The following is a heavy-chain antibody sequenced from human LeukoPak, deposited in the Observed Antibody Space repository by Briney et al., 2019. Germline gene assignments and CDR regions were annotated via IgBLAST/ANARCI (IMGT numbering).Heavy chain of an antibody. Sequence: GGSLRLSCAASGFTFSSYAMSWVRQAPGKGLEWVSGISGTTYYADSVKGRFTISRDNSKNTLYLQMNSLRAEDTAVYYCAKDLYDDSSGYLTSDIWGQGTMVTVSS. D-gene: IGHD3-22*01. J-gene: IGHJ3*02. CDR3: AKDLYDDSSGYLTSDI. CDR2: ISGTT. V-gene: IGHV3-23*01. CDR1: GFTFSSYA.